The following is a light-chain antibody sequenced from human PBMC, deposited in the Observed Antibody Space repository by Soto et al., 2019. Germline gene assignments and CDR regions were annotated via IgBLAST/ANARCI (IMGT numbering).Light chain of an antibody. J-gene: IGKJ1*01. CDR2: AAS. Sequence: TQAPTSRAAFVGEQGPLTCRASQGISSYLAWYQQKPGKAPKVLIYAASSLQSGVPSRFSGSGSGTDFTLTISSLQPEDFATYYCQQLKSYLCTFGQGTKVDIK. CDR1: QGISSY. V-gene: IGKV1-9*01. CDR3: QQLKSYLCT.